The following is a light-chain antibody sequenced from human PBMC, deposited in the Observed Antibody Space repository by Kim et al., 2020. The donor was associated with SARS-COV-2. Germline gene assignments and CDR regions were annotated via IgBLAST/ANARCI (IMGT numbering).Light chain of an antibody. CDR3: QQYDTSWT. CDR1: QSISKW. CDR2: RAS. V-gene: IGKV1-5*03. J-gene: IGKJ1*01. Sequence: DIQMTQSPSTLSASVGDRVTITCRASQSISKWLAWFQQKPGKAPELLIYRASSLESGVPSRFSGSGSGTEFPLTISSLQPDDFATYYCQQYDTSWTFGQGTKVDIK.